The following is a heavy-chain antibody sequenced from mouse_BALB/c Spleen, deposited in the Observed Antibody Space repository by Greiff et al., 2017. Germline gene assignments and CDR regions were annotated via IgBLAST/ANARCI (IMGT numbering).Heavy chain of an antibody. CDR1: GFTFSSFG. CDR2: ISSGSSTI. V-gene: IGHV5-17*02. J-gene: IGHJ2*01. D-gene: IGHD4-1*01. CDR3: ARYNWVFDY. Sequence: EVQLVESGGGLVQPGGSRKLSCAASGFTFSSFGMHWVRQAPEKGLEWVAYISSGSSTIYYADTVKVRFTISRDNPKNTLFLQMTSLRSEDTAMYYCARYNWVFDYWGQGTTLTVSS.